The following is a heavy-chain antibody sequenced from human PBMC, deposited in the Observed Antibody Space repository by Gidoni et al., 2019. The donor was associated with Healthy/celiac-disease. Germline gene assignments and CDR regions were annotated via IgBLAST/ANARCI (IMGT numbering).Heavy chain of an antibody. CDR2: ISGSGGST. J-gene: IGHJ4*02. D-gene: IGHD3-22*01. CDR3: AKVRSVGITMIVVVLQVPYFDY. V-gene: IGHV3-23*01. Sequence: EVQLLESGGGLVQPGGSLRLSCAASGFTFSSYAMSWVRQAPGKGLEWVSAISGSGGSTYYADSVKGRFTISRDNSKNTLYLQMNSLRAEDTAVYYCAKVRSVGITMIVVVLQVPYFDYWGQGTLVTVSS. CDR1: GFTFSSYA.